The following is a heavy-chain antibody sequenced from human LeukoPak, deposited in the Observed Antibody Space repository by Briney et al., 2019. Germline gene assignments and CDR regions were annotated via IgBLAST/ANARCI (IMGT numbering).Heavy chain of an antibody. J-gene: IGHJ6*03. Sequence: PSETLSLTCAVYGGSFSGYYWSWIRQTPGKGLEWIGEINHSGSTNYNPSLKSGVTIAVETTKNQFSFKLRSVTAADTTVYYCARGNIVVVVAQGDYYYYMDVWGKGTTVTVPS. V-gene: IGHV4-34*01. CDR2: INHSGST. CDR3: ARGNIVVVVAQGDYYYYMDV. CDR1: GGSFSGYY. D-gene: IGHD2-15*01.